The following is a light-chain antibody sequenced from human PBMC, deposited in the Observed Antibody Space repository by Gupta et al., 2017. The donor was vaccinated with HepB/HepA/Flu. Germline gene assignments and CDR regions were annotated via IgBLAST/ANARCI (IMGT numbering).Light chain of an antibody. Sequence: QSALTQPASVSGSPGQSITISCTGTRTDVIGYRYVAWYQQHPGKVPKLIMDDVSSRPSGVSTRFSGSNSGTEAFLTISGLQAEDEADYYWSSYIMGRGLVFGGGTKLTVL. V-gene: IGLV2-14*03. CDR2: DVS. CDR1: RTDVIGYRY. J-gene: IGLJ3*02. CDR3: SSYIMGRGLV.